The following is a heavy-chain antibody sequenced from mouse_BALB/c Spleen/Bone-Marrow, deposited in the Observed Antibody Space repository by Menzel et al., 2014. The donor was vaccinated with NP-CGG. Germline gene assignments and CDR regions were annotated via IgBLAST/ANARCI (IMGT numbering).Heavy chain of an antibody. CDR2: IYARTGGT. Sequence: VQLQQSGAELVKPRASVKLSCKTSGFTFSSTYLSWLRQKPGQSLEWIAWIYARTGGTNYNPKFTGKAQLTVDTSSSTAFMQFSSLTNEDSAIYYCARHYGNYAAMDYWGQGTSVTVSS. CDR3: ARHYGNYAAMDY. V-gene: IGHV1-85*01. J-gene: IGHJ4*01. D-gene: IGHD2-1*01. CDR1: GFTFSSTY.